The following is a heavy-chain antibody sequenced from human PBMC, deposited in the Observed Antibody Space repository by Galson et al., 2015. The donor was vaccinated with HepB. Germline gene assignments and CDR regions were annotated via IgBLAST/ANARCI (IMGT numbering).Heavy chain of an antibody. D-gene: IGHD2-15*01. CDR3: ARGALVVVVDATQNNWFDP. Sequence: SVKVSCKASGYSFSTYSITWVRQAPGQGLEWMGWISPYSRYTDYARKFQGRVTMTTDTSTSTAYMELRSLRSDDTAVYYCARGALVVVVDATQNNWFDPWGQGTLVTVSS. J-gene: IGHJ5*02. V-gene: IGHV1-18*01. CDR2: ISPYSRYT. CDR1: GYSFSTYS.